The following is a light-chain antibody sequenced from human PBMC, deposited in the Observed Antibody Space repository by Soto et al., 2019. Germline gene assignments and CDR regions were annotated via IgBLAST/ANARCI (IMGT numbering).Light chain of an antibody. V-gene: IGKV1-6*01. CDR3: LQEYSYPLI. Sequence: QVTQFPSSLSASVGDRVTITCRLSQGIRNDLGWYQQKPGKAPKLLIYGASNLQTGVPSRFSGSGSGTDFTLTISSLQPEDVGTYYCLQEYSYPLIFGGGTKVEIK. J-gene: IGKJ4*01. CDR2: GAS. CDR1: QGIRND.